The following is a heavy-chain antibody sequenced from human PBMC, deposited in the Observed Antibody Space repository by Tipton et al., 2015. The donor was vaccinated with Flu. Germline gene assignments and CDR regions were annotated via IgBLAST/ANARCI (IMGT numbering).Heavy chain of an antibody. V-gene: IGHV4-39*01. CDR2: IYYSGST. Sequence: GLVKPSETLSLTCTVSGGSISSSSYYWGWIRQPPGKGLEWIGSIYYSGSTYYNPSLKSRVTISVDTSKNQFSLKLSSVTAADTAVYYCARRADIVVVPAAIGAFDIWGQGTMVTVSS. J-gene: IGHJ3*02. CDR1: GGSISSSSYY. CDR3: ARRADIVVVPAAIGAFDI. D-gene: IGHD2-2*01.